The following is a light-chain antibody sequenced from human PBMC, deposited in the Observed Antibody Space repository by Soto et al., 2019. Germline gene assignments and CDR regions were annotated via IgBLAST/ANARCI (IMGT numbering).Light chain of an antibody. Sequence: DIQMTQSPSTLSASVGDRVTITCRASQSVTSWLAWYQQKPGKAPNLLIYKASNLEYGVSSRFSGSGYGTEFTLTISSLPPDDFATYYCQQYRGYSWTFGQGTKVEIK. CDR3: QQYRGYSWT. CDR2: KAS. V-gene: IGKV1-5*03. CDR1: QSVTSW. J-gene: IGKJ1*01.